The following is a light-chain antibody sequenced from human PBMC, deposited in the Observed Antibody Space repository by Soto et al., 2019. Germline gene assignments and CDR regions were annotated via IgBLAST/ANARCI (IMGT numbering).Light chain of an antibody. CDR3: QQFGSSPLLT. V-gene: IGKV3-20*01. CDR2: GAS. Sequence: TQSPDTLSVSPGERATLSCRASQSVSSTKLAWYQQRPGQAPRLLIFGASNRATGVPDRFSGSGSGTDFTLAISRLEPEDFAVYYCQQFGSSPLLTFGGGTKVDNK. J-gene: IGKJ4*01. CDR1: QSVSSTK.